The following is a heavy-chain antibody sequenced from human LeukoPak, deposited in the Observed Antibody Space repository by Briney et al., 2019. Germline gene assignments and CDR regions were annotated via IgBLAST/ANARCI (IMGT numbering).Heavy chain of an antibody. D-gene: IGHD2-15*01. CDR3: AKDRECSGGACYRYFDY. V-gene: IGHV3-23*01. CDR2: IRGSGGSA. CDR1: GFPFSYFA. J-gene: IGHJ4*02. Sequence: PGGSLRLSCAASGFPFSYFAMSWVRQAPGKGLEWVSAIRGSGGSASYADSVQGRFTISRDNSENTLYLQMSSLRAEDTAVYYCAKDRECSGGACYRYFDYWGQGTLVTISS.